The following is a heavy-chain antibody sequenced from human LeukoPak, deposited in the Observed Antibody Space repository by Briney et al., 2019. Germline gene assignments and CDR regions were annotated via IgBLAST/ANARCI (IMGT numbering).Heavy chain of an antibody. Sequence: SQTLSLTCTVSGGSISSGSYYWSWIRQPAGKGLEWIGRIYTSGSTNYNPSLKSRVTISVDTSKNQFSLKLSSVTAADTAVYYCARDSIAAAGSDYYYYYMDVWGKGTTVTISS. CDR3: ARDSIAAAGSDYYYYYMDV. CDR2: IYTSGST. D-gene: IGHD6-13*01. V-gene: IGHV4-61*02. CDR1: GGSISSGSYY. J-gene: IGHJ6*03.